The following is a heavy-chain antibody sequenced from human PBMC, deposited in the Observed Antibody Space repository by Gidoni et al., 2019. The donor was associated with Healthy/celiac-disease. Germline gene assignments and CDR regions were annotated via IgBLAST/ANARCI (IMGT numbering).Heavy chain of an antibody. J-gene: IGHJ4*02. V-gene: IGHV3-30*18. CDR2: ISYDGSNQ. CDR1: GFTFSSYG. D-gene: IGHD1-26*01. Sequence: QVQLVESGGGVVQPGRSLGLSCAASGFTFSSYGMHWVRQAPGKGLEWVAVISYDGSNQYYADSVKGRFTISRDNSKNTLYLQMNSLRAEDTAVYYCAKGSGNLDYWGQGTLVTVSS. CDR3: AKGSGNLDY.